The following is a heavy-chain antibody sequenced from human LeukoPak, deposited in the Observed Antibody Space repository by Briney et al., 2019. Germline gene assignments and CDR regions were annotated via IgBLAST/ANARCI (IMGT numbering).Heavy chain of an antibody. Sequence: SEALSLTCTVSGGSITSYYWSWIRQPPGKGLEWIGYIYYSGSTNYNPSLKSRVTISVDTSKNQFSLKLSSVTAADTAVYYCARDQSLGIAAAVNKIPLWYFDLWGRGTLVTVSS. J-gene: IGHJ2*01. CDR1: GGSITSYY. V-gene: IGHV4-59*01. D-gene: IGHD6-13*01. CDR2: IYYSGST. CDR3: ARDQSLGIAAAVNKIPLWYFDL.